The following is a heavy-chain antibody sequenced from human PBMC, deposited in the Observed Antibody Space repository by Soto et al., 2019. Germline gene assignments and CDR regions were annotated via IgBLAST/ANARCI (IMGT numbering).Heavy chain of an antibody. D-gene: IGHD3-10*01. Sequence: ASVKVSCKVSGYTLTELSMHWERQAPGKGLEWMGGFDPEDGETIYAQKFQGRVTMTEDTSTDTAYMGLSSLRSEDTAVYYCATRHYGSGSYPVYYYGMDVWG. V-gene: IGHV1-24*01. CDR3: ATRHYGSGSYPVYYYGMDV. J-gene: IGHJ6*02. CDR2: FDPEDGET. CDR1: GYTLTELS.